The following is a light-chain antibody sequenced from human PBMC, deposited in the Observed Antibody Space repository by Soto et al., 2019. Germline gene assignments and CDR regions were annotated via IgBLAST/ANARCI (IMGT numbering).Light chain of an antibody. CDR3: QQYNNWPPGRT. Sequence: EIVITQSPVTLSLSPGERATLSCRASESVSSNLAWYQQKPGQAPRLLIYDASTRATGIPARLRGSGSGTEVTLTNSSLQSEHFAVYYCQQYNNWPPGRTFGRGTKVVVK. J-gene: IGKJ1*01. CDR1: ESVSSN. CDR2: DAS. V-gene: IGKV3-15*01.